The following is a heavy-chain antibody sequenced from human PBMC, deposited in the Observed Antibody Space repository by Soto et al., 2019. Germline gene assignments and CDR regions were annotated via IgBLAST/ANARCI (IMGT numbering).Heavy chain of an antibody. CDR2: IRGRDGST. V-gene: IGHV3-23*01. J-gene: IGHJ4*02. CDR3: ARRSSRRYFDY. Sequence: EVQLLESGGGLVQPGGSLRLSCAASGFTFSSYAMNSVRQAPGKGLEWVSGIRGRDGSTYYADSVKGRFTTSINHSKNTMNLQMTSLRAADTSVNDCARRSSRRYFDYWGQGTLVPVSS. CDR1: GFTFSSYA. D-gene: IGHD6-13*01.